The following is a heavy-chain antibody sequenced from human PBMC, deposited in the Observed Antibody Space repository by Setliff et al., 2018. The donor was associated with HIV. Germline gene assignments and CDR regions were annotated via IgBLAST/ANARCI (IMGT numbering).Heavy chain of an antibody. V-gene: IGHV1-3*01. CDR2: INAGDGNT. CDR1: GYTFTRYA. D-gene: IGHD3-16*01. J-gene: IGHJ4*02. Sequence: SVKVSCKASGYTFTRYAMHWVRQAPGQRLEWMGWINAGDGNTKYSQKFQGRVTMTTDTSTNTAYMELRSLRSDDTAVYHCARVDGYDNYDSGGLDYWGQGTLVTVSS. CDR3: ARVDGYDNYDSGGLDY.